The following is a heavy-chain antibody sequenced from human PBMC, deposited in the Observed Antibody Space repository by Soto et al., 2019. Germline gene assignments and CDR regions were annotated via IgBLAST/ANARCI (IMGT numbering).Heavy chain of an antibody. CDR2: INHSGST. V-gene: IGHV4-34*01. J-gene: IGHJ4*02. Sequence: PSETLSLTCAVYGGSFSGYYWTWIRQPPGTGLEWIGEINHSGSTNYNPSLKSRVTISVDTSKNQFSLKLTSVTAADTAVYYCARDKITGLFDYWGQGTLITVSS. CDR3: ARDKITGLFDY. CDR1: GGSFSGYY. D-gene: IGHD2-8*02.